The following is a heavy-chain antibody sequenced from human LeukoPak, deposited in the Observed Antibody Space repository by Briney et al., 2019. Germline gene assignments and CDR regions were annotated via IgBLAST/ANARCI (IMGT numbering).Heavy chain of an antibody. CDR3: ASDLVYCGADCYTEY. D-gene: IGHD2-21*02. V-gene: IGHV1-18*01. CDR1: GNTFTKYG. J-gene: IGHJ4*02. Sequence: ASVKVSCKASGNTFTKYGINWVRQAPGQGLEWMGWISGYNENTKQAQNLQGRVTMTTDTSTSTAYMELRSLRSDDTAVYYCASDLVYCGADCYTEYRGQGTLVTVSS. CDR2: ISGYNENT.